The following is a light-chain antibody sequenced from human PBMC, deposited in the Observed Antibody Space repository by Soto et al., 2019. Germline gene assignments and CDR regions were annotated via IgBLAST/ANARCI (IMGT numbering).Light chain of an antibody. CDR1: SADIGSHDY. J-gene: IGLJ1*01. CDR3: NSYATTSALV. Sequence: QSVLTQPASVSGSPGQSITISCTGSSADIGSHDYVSWYQQHPGKVPKLIIYEVSKRPSGASDRFSGSKSGNAAYLSISGRQPEDEADYYCNSYATTSALVFGTGTKVTVL. V-gene: IGLV2-14*01. CDR2: EVS.